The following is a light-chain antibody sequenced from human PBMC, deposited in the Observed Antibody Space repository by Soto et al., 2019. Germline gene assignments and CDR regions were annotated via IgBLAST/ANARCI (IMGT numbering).Light chain of an antibody. Sequence: QSALTQPASVSGSPGQPITISCTGTSSDIGGFNYVSWYRQHPGKAPKLMIYEVTNRPSGVSNRFSGSKSGNTASLTISGLQAEDEAEYYCNSYSSTSFYVFGTGTKVTVL. CDR2: EVT. V-gene: IGLV2-14*01. J-gene: IGLJ1*01. CDR1: SSDIGGFNY. CDR3: NSYSSTSFYV.